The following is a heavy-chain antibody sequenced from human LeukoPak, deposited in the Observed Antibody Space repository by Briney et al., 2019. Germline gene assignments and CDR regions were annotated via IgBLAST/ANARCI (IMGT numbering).Heavy chain of an antibody. D-gene: IGHD3-9*01. J-gene: IGHJ3*02. Sequence: PGGSLRLSCAASGFTVSSNYMSWVRQAPGKGLVWVSVIYSGGSTDYADSVKGRFTISRDTSKNTLYLQMNSLRVEDTAVYYCARSSHYDILTGYSEEDAFDIWGQGTMVTVSS. CDR1: GFTVSSNY. V-gene: IGHV3-53*01. CDR3: ARSSHYDILTGYSEEDAFDI. CDR2: IYSGGST.